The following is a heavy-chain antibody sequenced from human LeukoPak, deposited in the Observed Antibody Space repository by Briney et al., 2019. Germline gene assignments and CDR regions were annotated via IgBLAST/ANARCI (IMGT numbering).Heavy chain of an antibody. CDR2: INNIGGST. Sequence: GGSLRLSCAASGFTFITYAMTWVRQAPGRGLERVSSINNIGGSTYYAGSVKGRFTISRDNSKNTLYLEMNSLRAEDTAIYFCAKGSIVRTIGDMDVWGQGTTVTVSS. V-gene: IGHV3-23*01. CDR1: GFTFITYA. D-gene: IGHD5-12*01. J-gene: IGHJ6*02. CDR3: AKGSIVRTIGDMDV.